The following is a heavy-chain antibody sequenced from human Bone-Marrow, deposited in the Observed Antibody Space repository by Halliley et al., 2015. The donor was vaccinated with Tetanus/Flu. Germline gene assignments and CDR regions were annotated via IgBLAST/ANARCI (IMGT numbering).Heavy chain of an antibody. CDR2: KSKADGGTA. CDR3: TTGISRYGGSPRRGDY. D-gene: IGHD1-26*01. V-gene: IGHV3-15*01. Sequence: KSKADGGTADYAAPVKGRFIISREDSQNTVFLQMNGLETEDTAVYYCTTGISRYGGSPRRGDYWGQGTLVTVSS. J-gene: IGHJ4*02.